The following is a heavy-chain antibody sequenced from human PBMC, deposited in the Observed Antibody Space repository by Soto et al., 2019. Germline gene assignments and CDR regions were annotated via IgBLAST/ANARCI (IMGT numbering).Heavy chain of an antibody. CDR1: GGSIRSGGYY. Sequence: PSETLSLTSAVSGGSIRSGGYYWSWIRQPPGKGLEWIGYSYHSGSTYYNPSLKSRVTISVDRSKNQFPLKLSSVTAADTAVYYCARGVGGWHRDLWILYNWFDPWGQGTLVTVSS. CDR2: SYHSGST. D-gene: IGHD6-19*01. J-gene: IGHJ5*02. CDR3: ARGVGGWHRDLWILYNWFDP. V-gene: IGHV4-30-2*01.